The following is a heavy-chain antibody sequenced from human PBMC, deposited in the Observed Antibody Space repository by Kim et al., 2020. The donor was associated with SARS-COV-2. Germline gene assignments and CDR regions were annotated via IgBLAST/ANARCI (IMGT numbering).Heavy chain of an antibody. Sequence: SETLSLTCTVSGGSISSSSYYWGWIRQPPGKGLEWIGSIYYSGSTYYNPSLKSRVTISVDTSKNQFSLKLSSVTAADTAVYYCASITMVRGVMQTAYYYYGMDVWGQGTTVTVSS. D-gene: IGHD3-10*01. CDR1: GGSISSSSYY. CDR3: ASITMVRGVMQTAYYYYGMDV. V-gene: IGHV4-39*01. J-gene: IGHJ6*02. CDR2: IYYSGST.